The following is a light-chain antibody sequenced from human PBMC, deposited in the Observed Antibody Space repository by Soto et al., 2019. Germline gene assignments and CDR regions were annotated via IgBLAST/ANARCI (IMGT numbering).Light chain of an antibody. J-gene: IGKJ2*01. CDR1: QTISSW. CDR3: QQHNDYAT. Sequence: DIQMTQSPSTLSGSVGDRVTITCRASQTISSWLAWYQQKPGKAPKLLIYEASTLASGVPSRFTGSGSGTHFTLTIDGLQPDDAATYYCQQHNDYATFGQGTK. V-gene: IGKV1-5*01. CDR2: EAS.